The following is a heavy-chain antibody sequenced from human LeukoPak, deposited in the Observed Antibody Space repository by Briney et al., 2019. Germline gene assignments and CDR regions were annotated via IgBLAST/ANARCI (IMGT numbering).Heavy chain of an antibody. J-gene: IGHJ4*02. Sequence: SETLSLTCTVSGGSISSYYWSWIRQPPGKGLEWIGEINHSGSTNYNPSLKSRVTISVDTSKNQFSLKLSSVTAADTAVYYCARGGSYLRGFDYWGQGTLVTVSS. V-gene: IGHV4-34*01. CDR1: GGSISSYY. D-gene: IGHD1-26*01. CDR2: INHSGST. CDR3: ARGGSYLRGFDY.